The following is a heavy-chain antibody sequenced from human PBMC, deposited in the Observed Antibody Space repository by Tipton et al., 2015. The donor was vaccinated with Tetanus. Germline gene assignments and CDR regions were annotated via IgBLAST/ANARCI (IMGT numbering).Heavy chain of an antibody. Sequence: TLSLTCSVSGGSMGTNHWVWIRQAPGKRLESIGYIQYNGITNYHPSLKSRVTISVDSSTSQFSLRLASVTAADTAVYYCACGSGYFDSSYHSPLDFWGRGTLVTVSS. V-gene: IGHV4-59*01. CDR1: GGSMGTNH. CDR2: IQYNGIT. J-gene: IGHJ4*02. CDR3: ACGSGYFDSSYHSPLDF. D-gene: IGHD3-22*01.